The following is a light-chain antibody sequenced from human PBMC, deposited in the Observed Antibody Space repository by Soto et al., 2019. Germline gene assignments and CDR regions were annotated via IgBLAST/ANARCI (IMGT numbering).Light chain of an antibody. Sequence: AIQVTQSPSSLSASVGDRWTTPSRTSQGIRSALGWYQQKPGKVPKLLIYAASTLQSGVPSRFSGSGSGRDFTLTISSLQPEDLATYDCLLDYAYFWAFGQGTKVDIK. CDR2: AAS. V-gene: IGKV1-6*01. CDR1: QGIRSA. J-gene: IGKJ1*01. CDR3: LLDYAYFWA.